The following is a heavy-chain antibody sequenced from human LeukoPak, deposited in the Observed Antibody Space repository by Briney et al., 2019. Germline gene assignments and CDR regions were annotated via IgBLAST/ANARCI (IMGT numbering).Heavy chain of an antibody. CDR3: ARGVSLLWFGDVRWFDP. CDR1: GGSISSYY. J-gene: IGHJ5*02. Sequence: SETLSLTCTVSGGSISSYYWSWIRQPPGKGLEWIGYIYYSGSTNYNPSLKSRVTISVDTSKDQFSLKLSSVTAADTAVYYCARGVSLLWFGDVRWFDPWGQGTLVTVSS. CDR2: IYYSGST. D-gene: IGHD3-10*01. V-gene: IGHV4-59*01.